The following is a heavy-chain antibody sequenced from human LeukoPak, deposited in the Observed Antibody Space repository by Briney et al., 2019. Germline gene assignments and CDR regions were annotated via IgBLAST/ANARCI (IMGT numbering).Heavy chain of an antibody. CDR3: AKVPNSSSWYYFDY. D-gene: IGHD6-13*01. CDR2: ISYDGSNK. V-gene: IGHV3-30*18. CDR1: GFTFSSYG. J-gene: IGHJ4*02. Sequence: GGSLRLSCAASGFTFSSYGMHWVRQAPGEGLEWVAVISYDGSNKYYADSVKGRFTISRDNSKNTLYLQMNSLRAEDTAVYYCAKVPNSSSWYYFDYWGQGTLVTVSS.